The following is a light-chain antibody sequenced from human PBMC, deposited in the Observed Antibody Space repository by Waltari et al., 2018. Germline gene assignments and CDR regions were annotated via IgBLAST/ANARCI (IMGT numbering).Light chain of an antibody. V-gene: IGLV2-23*02. J-gene: IGLJ1*01. CDR1: TSDVGSYTL. Sequence: QSALTQPASVSGSPGQSITISCTGTTSDVGSYTLVSWYQHHPGKAPKRVIFEVSERPSGGSNRVSGSKSGNTASLTISGLQAEDEADYHCCSYAGNSIYVFGTGTRVTVL. CDR3: CSYAGNSIYV. CDR2: EVS.